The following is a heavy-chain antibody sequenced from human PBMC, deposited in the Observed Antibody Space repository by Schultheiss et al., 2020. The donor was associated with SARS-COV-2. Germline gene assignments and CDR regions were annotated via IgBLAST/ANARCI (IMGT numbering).Heavy chain of an antibody. Sequence: SETLSLTCTVSGGSISSYYWSWIRQPPGKGLEWIGYIYYSGSTIYNPSLKSRVTISVDTSKNQFSLKLSSVTAADTAVYYCARGGTYYYYYGMDVWGQGTTVTVSS. V-gene: IGHV4-59*01. CDR3: ARGGTYYYYYGMDV. CDR1: GGSISSYY. D-gene: IGHD2-15*01. CDR2: IYYSGST. J-gene: IGHJ6*02.